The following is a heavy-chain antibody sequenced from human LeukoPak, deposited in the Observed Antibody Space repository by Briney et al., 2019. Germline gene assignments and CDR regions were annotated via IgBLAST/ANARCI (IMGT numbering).Heavy chain of an antibody. CDR3: ARHGKYSSSWYSSKDFDY. J-gene: IGHJ4*02. D-gene: IGHD6-13*01. CDR1: GGSFSGYY. V-gene: IGHV4-34*01. CDR2: INHSGST. Sequence: SETLSLTCAVYGGSFSGYYWSWIRQPPGKGLEWIGEINHSGSTNYNPSLKSRVTISVDTSKNQFSLKLSSVTAADTAVYYCARHGKYSSSWYSSKDFDYWGQGTLVTVSS.